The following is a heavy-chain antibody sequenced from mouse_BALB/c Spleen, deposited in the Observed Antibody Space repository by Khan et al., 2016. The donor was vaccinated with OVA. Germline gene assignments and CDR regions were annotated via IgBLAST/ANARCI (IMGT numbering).Heavy chain of an antibody. CDR1: GFNIKDYY. CDR2: IDPENGNT. Sequence: VQLQQPGAELVRPGALVNLSCKASGFNIKDYYMHWVKQRPDQGLEWIGWIDPENGNTIYDPKFQGKASITSDTSSNTAYLQLSSLTSDDTAVYYCDRDACSPWCAYWGQGTMVTVSA. CDR3: DRDACSPWCAY. V-gene: IGHV14-1*02. J-gene: IGHJ3*01.